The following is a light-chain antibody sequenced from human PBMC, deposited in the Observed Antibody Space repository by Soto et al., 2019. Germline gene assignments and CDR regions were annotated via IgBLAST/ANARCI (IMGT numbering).Light chain of an antibody. CDR1: SSDVGGYNY. V-gene: IGLV2-14*01. J-gene: IGLJ1*01. CDR3: SSYTSSSLVV. CDR2: EVS. Sequence: QSVLTQPASVSGSPGQSITISCTGTSSDVGGYNYVSWYQQYPGKAPKLMIYEVSNRPSGVSNRFSGSKSGNTASLTISGLQAEDDADYYCSSYTSSSLVVFGTGTKLTVL.